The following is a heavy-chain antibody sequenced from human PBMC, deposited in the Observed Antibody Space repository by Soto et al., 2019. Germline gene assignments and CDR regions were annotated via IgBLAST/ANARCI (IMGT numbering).Heavy chain of an antibody. D-gene: IGHD1-1*01. CDR3: AKDSVPAVFDSCFYA. CDR2: ISGNGTT. CDR1: GFTFSSYA. V-gene: IGHV3-23*01. J-gene: IGHJ5*02. Sequence: EVQLLESGGALVQPGGSLRLSCAASGFTFSSYAMTWVRQPPGKGLECASAISGNGTTYYADSVRGRFTISSDNSKITLYLQGTSLRAEDTAVYYCAKDSVPAVFDSCFYAWGQGTLVTFSS.